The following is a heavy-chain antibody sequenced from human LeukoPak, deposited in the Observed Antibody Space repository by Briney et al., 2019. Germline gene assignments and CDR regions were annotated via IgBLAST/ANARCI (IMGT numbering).Heavy chain of an antibody. CDR3: ARDSYYYDSSGYHSLDY. D-gene: IGHD3-22*01. Sequence: SETLSLTCTVSGVSITSYYWSWIRQPAGKGLEWIGRIHTSGSTSYNSSLKSRVTMSVDTSKNQFSLKLSSVTAADTAVYYCARDSYYYDSSGYHSLDYWGQGTLVTVPS. V-gene: IGHV4-4*07. CDR1: GVSITSYY. J-gene: IGHJ4*02. CDR2: IHTSGST.